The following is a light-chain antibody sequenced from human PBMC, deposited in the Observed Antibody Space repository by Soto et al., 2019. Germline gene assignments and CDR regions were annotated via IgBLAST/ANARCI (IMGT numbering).Light chain of an antibody. CDR2: YDS. Sequence: SSELTQPPSVSVAPGRTARITCGGTNIESKRAHWYQQKPGQAPVLVMYYDSDRPSGIPERFSGSNSGNTATLTISRVEAGDEADYCCQVWDSSSDHPGIFGGGTKLTVL. V-gene: IGLV3-21*04. CDR1: NIESKR. CDR3: QVWDSSSDHPGI. J-gene: IGLJ2*01.